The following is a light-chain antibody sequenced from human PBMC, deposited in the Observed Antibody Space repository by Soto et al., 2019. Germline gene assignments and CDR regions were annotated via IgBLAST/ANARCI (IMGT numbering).Light chain of an antibody. CDR3: QQYGSSPRT. CDR1: QSVAGSQ. J-gene: IGKJ2*01. CDR2: GAS. V-gene: IGKV3-20*01. Sequence: EVVLTQSPGTLSLSPGERVTLSCRASQSVAGSQLAWFQQKPGQAPRLLIYGASSRATGIPDRFSGSGAGTDFTLTISRLEPEDFAVYYCQQYGSSPRTVGQGTKLEIK.